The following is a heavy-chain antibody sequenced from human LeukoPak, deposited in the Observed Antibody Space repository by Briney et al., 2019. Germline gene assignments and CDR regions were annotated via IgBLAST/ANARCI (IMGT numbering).Heavy chain of an antibody. CDR1: GYTFTGYY. CDR2: INPNSGGT. D-gene: IGHD2-15*01. V-gene: IGHV1-2*02. J-gene: IGHJ3*02. CDR3: ARDGGGCSGGSCNDAFDI. Sequence: GASVKVSCKASGYTFTGYYMHWVRQAPGQGLEWMGWINPNSGGTNYAQKFQGRVTMTRDTSISTAYMELSRLRSDDTAVYYCARDGGGCSGGSCNDAFDIWGQGTMVTVSS.